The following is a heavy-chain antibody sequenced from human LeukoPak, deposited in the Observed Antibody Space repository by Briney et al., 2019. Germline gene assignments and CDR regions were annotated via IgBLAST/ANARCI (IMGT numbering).Heavy chain of an antibody. Sequence: ASVKVSCKASGYTFTGYYMHWVRQAPGQGLEWMGIINPSGGSTSYAQKFQGRVTMTRDTSTSTVYMELSSLRSEDTAVYYCAREASQAMVRGVITSTFDYWGQGTLVTVSS. CDR1: GYTFTGYY. D-gene: IGHD3-10*01. V-gene: IGHV1-46*01. CDR3: AREASQAMVRGVITSTFDY. CDR2: INPSGGST. J-gene: IGHJ4*02.